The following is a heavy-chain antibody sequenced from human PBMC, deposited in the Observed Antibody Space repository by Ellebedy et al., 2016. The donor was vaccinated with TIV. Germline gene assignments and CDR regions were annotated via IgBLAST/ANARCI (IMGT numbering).Heavy chain of an antibody. CDR2: IWYDGSNK. J-gene: IGHJ4*02. CDR3: ARSPVVYSSGLFPHYFDY. D-gene: IGHD6-19*01. Sequence: PGGSLRLSCAASGFTFSSYGMHWVRQAPGKGLEWVAVIWYDGSNKYYADSVKGRFTISRDNSKNKLYLQMNSLRAEDTAVYYCARSPVVYSSGLFPHYFDYWGQGTLVTVSS. V-gene: IGHV3-33*01. CDR1: GFTFSSYG.